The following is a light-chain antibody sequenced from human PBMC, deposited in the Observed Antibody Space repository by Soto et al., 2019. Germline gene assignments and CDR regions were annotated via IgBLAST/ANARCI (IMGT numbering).Light chain of an antibody. Sequence: DIPMTQSPSTLSASVGDRVTITCRASQSVSSWLAWYQQKPGKAPKLLIFDVSSLESGVPPRFSGSGSGSEYTLTISSLHPDDFATYYCQQYNASPFTFGQGTNLEIK. CDR2: DVS. CDR1: QSVSSW. J-gene: IGKJ2*01. CDR3: QQYNASPFT. V-gene: IGKV1-5*01.